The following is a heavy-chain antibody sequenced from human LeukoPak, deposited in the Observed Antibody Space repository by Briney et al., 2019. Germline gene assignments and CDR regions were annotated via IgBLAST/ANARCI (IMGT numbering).Heavy chain of an antibody. CDR3: ARGAALWFGDPYYMDV. D-gene: IGHD3-10*01. CDR1: GYTFTSYY. V-gene: IGHV1-46*01. CDR2: INPSGGST. Sequence: ASVKVSCKASGYTFTSYYMHWVRQAPGQGLEWMGIINPSGGSTSYAQKFQGRVTMTRDMSTATVYMELSSLRSEDTAVYYCARGAALWFGDPYYMDVWGRGTTVTVSS. J-gene: IGHJ6*03.